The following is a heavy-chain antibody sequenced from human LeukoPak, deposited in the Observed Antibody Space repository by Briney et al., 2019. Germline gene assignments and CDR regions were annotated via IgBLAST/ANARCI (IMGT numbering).Heavy chain of an antibody. D-gene: IGHD3-22*01. CDR1: GGSFSGYY. CDR3: ARVYYDSSGYDAEDY. J-gene: IGHJ4*02. CDR2: INHSGST. V-gene: IGHV4-34*01. Sequence: SETLSLTCAVYGGSFSGYYWSSIRQPPGKGLEWIGEINHSGSTNYNPSLKRRVTISVDTSKNQFSLKLSSVTAADTAVYYCARVYYDSSGYDAEDYWGQGTLVTVSS.